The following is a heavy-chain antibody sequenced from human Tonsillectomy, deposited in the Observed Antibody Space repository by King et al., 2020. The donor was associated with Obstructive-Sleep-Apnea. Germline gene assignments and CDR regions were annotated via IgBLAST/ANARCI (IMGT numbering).Heavy chain of an antibody. Sequence: QVQLQQWGAGLLKPSETLSLTCAVYGGSFSGYYWSWIRQPPGKGLEWIGEINHSGSTNYNPSLKSRVTISVDTSKNQFSLKLSSVTAAATAVYYCARAKGYCSSTSCYPREFDPWGQGTLVTVSS. V-gene: IGHV4-34*01. D-gene: IGHD2-2*01. CDR2: INHSGST. CDR3: ARAKGYCSSTSCYPREFDP. J-gene: IGHJ5*02. CDR1: GGSFSGYY.